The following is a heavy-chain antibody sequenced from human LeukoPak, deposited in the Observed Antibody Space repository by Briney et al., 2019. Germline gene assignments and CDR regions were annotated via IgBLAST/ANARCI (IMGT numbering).Heavy chain of an antibody. CDR3: AKEGSSGWYNAYYYYYGMDV. CDR2: VTGSGGST. V-gene: IGHV3-23*01. Sequence: PGGSLRLSCAASGFTFSSYAMTWVRQAPGKGLEWVSAVTGSGGSTYYADSVKGRFTISRDNSKSTLYLQMNSLRAEDTAIYYCAKEGSSGWYNAYYYYYGMDVWGQGTTVTVSS. D-gene: IGHD6-19*01. J-gene: IGHJ6*02. CDR1: GFTFSSYA.